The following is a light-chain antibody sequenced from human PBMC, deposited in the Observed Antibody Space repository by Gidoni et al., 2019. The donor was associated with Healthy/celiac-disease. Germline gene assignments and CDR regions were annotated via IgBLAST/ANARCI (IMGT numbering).Light chain of an antibody. J-gene: IGKJ4*01. V-gene: IGKV1-27*01. CDR2: AAS. Sequence: DIHMTQPPSSLSASVGDRVTITCRACQRSSNYLAWYQQKPGKVPKLLIYAASTLQSGVPSRFSGSGSGTDFTLTISSLQAEDVATYYCQKYNSAPLTFGGGTKVEIK. CDR1: QRSSNY. CDR3: QKYNSAPLT.